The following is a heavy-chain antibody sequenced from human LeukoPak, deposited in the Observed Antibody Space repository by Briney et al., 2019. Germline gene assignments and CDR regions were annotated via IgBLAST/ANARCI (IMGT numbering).Heavy chain of an antibody. V-gene: IGHV3-30*02. J-gene: IGHJ3*02. D-gene: IGHD3-10*01. CDR1: GFTFNNYG. Sequence: GGSLRLSCAPSGFTFNNYGMHWVRQAPGKGLEWVAFIRDDGSIKYYADSVKGRFTISRDNAKNSLYLQMNSLRAEDTAVYYCARDRYGSGSYYHAFDIWGQGTMVTVSS. CDR3: ARDRYGSGSYYHAFDI. CDR2: IRDDGSIK.